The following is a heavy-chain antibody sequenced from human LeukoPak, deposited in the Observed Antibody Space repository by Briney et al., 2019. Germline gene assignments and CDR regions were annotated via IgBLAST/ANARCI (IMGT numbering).Heavy chain of an antibody. V-gene: IGHV3-7*01. CDR3: ASGMIEFDY. CDR2: IEEDGGEM. J-gene: IGHJ4*02. D-gene: IGHD1-14*01. Sequence: PSETLSLTCTVSGVSISSSNSYWGWIRQPPGKGLEWVANIEEDGGEMYYVDSVKGRFIISRDNAKNSVYLQMNILRVEDTAVYYCASGMIEFDYWGQGTLVTVSS. CDR1: GVSISSSNSY.